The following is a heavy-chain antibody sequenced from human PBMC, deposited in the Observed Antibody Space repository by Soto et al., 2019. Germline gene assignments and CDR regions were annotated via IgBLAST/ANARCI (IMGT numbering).Heavy chain of an antibody. Sequence: QVQLVQSGAEVKKPGASVKVSCKASGYTFTSYDINWVRQATGQGLEWMGWMNPNSGNTGYAQKYQGSVTRSGKTYIRRGYMELRSLRSECTTVYYWTRERTGATSMDVWGQGSTVTVSS. CDR1: GYTFTSYD. J-gene: IGHJ6*02. V-gene: IGHV1-8*01. CDR2: MNPNSGNT. CDR3: TRERTGATSMDV. D-gene: IGHD1-1*01.